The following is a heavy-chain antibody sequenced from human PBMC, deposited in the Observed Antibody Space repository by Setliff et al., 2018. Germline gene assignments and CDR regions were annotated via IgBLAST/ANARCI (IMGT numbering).Heavy chain of an antibody. CDR2: INTNTGNP. D-gene: IGHD2-15*01. Sequence: ASVKVSCKASGYTFTNYAMNWVRQAPGQGLEWMGWINTNTGNPTYAQGLTGRFVFSLDTSVSTAYLQISSLKAEDTAVYYCARDQVYCSGGSCYSVYYGMDVWGQGTTVTVSS. CDR3: ARDQVYCSGGSCYSVYYGMDV. CDR1: GYTFTNYA. V-gene: IGHV7-4-1*02. J-gene: IGHJ6*02.